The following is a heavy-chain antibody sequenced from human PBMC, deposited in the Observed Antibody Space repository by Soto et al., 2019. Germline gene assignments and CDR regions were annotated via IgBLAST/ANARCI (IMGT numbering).Heavy chain of an antibody. D-gene: IGHD6-19*01. Sequence: EGQLLESGGGLVQPGGSLRLSCAASGFTFSSYAMSWVRQAPGKGLEWVSAISGSGGSTYYADSVKGRFTISRDNSKNTLYLQMNSLRAEDTAVYYCAKYGELQWLGADYWGQGTLVTVSS. CDR2: ISGSGGST. CDR3: AKYGELQWLGADY. CDR1: GFTFSSYA. V-gene: IGHV3-23*01. J-gene: IGHJ4*02.